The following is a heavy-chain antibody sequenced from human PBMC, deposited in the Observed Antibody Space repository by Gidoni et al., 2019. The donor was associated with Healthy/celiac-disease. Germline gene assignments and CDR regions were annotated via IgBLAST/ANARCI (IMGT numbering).Heavy chain of an antibody. CDR2: ISSSSSYI. CDR3: ARDCGGDCYPKFIDY. J-gene: IGHJ4*02. CDR1: GFTFSSYS. V-gene: IGHV3-21*01. D-gene: IGHD2-21*02. Sequence: EVQLVESGGGLVKPGGSLRLSCAASGFTFSSYSMNWVRQAPGKGLEWVSSISSSSSYIYYADSVKGRFTISRDNAKNSLYLQMNSLRAEDTAVYYCARDCGGDCYPKFIDYWGQGTLVTVSS.